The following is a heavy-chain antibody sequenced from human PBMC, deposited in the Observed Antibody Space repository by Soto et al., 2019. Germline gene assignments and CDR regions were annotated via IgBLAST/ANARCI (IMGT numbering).Heavy chain of an antibody. CDR2: IYTSGST. D-gene: IGHD3-9*01. J-gene: IGHJ6*02. CDR1: GGSISSYY. CDR3: ARAGYDILTGYGYGYYYYGMDV. Sequence: SETLSLTCTVSGGSISSYYWSWIRQPAGKGLEWIGRIYTSGSTNYNPSLKSRVTMSVDTSKNQFSVRLSSVTAADAAVYYCARAGYDILTGYGYGYYYYGMDVWGQGTTVTVSS. V-gene: IGHV4-4*07.